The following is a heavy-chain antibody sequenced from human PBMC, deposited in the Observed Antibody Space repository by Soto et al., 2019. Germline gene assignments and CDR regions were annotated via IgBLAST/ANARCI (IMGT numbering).Heavy chain of an antibody. V-gene: IGHV1-3*01. Sequence: ASVKVSCKASGYTFTSYAMHWVRQAPGQRLEWMGWINAGNGNTKYSQKFQGRVTITRDTSASTAYMELSSLRSEDTAVYYCARVGDYYDSSGLSGPPSYWGQGTLVTVSS. D-gene: IGHD3-22*01. CDR1: GYTFTSYA. CDR3: ARVGDYYDSSGLSGPPSY. J-gene: IGHJ4*02. CDR2: INAGNGNT.